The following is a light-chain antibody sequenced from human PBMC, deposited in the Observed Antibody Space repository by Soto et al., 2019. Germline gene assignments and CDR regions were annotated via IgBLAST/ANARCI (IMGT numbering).Light chain of an antibody. V-gene: IGLV4-69*02. J-gene: IGLJ3*02. CDR1: SGHSSYA. CDR3: QTWGTGIWV. CDR2: VNSDGSH. Sequence: QPVLTQSPSASASLGASVKLTCTLNSGHSSYAIAWHQQQPEKGPRYLMKVNSDGSHSKGDGIPDRFSGSTSGAERYLTISSLQPEDEADYYCQTWGTGIWVFGGGTKVTVL.